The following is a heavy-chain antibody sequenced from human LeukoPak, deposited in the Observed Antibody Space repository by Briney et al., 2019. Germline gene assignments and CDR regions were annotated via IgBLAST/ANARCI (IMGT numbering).Heavy chain of an antibody. V-gene: IGHV3-23*01. D-gene: IGHD3-10*01. CDR2: ISDTGFTT. CDR1: GFTFSSYS. CDR3: AKLVWFGELWPRS. Sequence: GGSLRLSCAASGFTFSSYSMNWVRQAPGKGLEWVTRISDTGFTTNYADSVKGRFTISRDNSKNIVYLQMNRLRAEDTAVYYCAKLVWFGELWPRSWGQGTLVTVSP. J-gene: IGHJ5*02.